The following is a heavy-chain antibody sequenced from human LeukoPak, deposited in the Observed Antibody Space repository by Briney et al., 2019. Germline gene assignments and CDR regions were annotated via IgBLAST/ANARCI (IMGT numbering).Heavy chain of an antibody. Sequence: PGGSLRLSCAASGFTFSNYAVSWVRQAPGKGLEWVSVISGSGGTTYYADSVKGRFTISRDNAKNTLFLQMNSLRAEDTAVYYCARIRIFGVVPYDYWGQGTLVTVSS. D-gene: IGHD3-3*01. CDR1: GFTFSNYA. V-gene: IGHV3-23*01. CDR3: ARIRIFGVVPYDY. J-gene: IGHJ4*02. CDR2: ISGSGGTT.